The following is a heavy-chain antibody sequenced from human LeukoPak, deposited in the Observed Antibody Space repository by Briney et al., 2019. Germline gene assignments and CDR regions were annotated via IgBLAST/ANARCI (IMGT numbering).Heavy chain of an antibody. CDR3: ARRYYHTTEFDP. CDR2: IYPADSST. CDR1: GYGFSNYW. Sequence: GESLKISCKASGYGFSNYWIGWVRQLPGKGPEWVGFIYPADSSTRYSPSFQGQVTISADKSISTAYLQWSSLKASDTAMYYCARRYYHTTEFDPWGQGTLVNVSS. J-gene: IGHJ5*02. D-gene: IGHD3-10*01. V-gene: IGHV5-51*01.